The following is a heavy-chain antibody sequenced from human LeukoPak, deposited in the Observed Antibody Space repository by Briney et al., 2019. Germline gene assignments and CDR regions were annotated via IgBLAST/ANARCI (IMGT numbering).Heavy chain of an antibody. D-gene: IGHD3-3*01. CDR1: GFTFSSYW. CDR2: IKQDGSEK. Sequence: ESLRLSCAGSGFTFSSYWMSWVRQAPGKGLEWVANIKQDGSEKYYVDFVKGRFTISRDNARNSLYLQMNSLRAEDTAIYYCASRFWSGSTYWGQGTLVTVSS. CDR3: ASRFWSGSTY. V-gene: IGHV3-7*01. J-gene: IGHJ4*02.